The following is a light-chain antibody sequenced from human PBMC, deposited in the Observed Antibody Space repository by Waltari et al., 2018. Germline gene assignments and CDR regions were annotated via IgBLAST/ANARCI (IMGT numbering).Light chain of an antibody. J-gene: IGKJ4*01. CDR2: GAS. Sequence: DIQLTQSPSFLSASVGDRVTTTCRASQGISSNLAWYQHKPGQAPKLLIYGASTLQSGVPSRFGGGGSGTEFTLTISSLQPEDFATYYCQQLNSYLFGGGTKVEIK. V-gene: IGKV1-9*01. CDR1: QGISSN. CDR3: QQLNSYL.